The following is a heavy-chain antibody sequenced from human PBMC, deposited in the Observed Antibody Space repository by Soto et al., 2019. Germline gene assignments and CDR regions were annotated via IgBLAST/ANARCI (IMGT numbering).Heavy chain of an antibody. V-gene: IGHV2-26*01. J-gene: IGHJ4*02. D-gene: IGHD3-3*01. CDR2: IFPNDQK. CDR1: GFSLSNTRMG. Sequence: QVTLKESGPVLVKPTETLTLTCTVSGFSLSNTRMGVSWIRQPPGKALEWLAHIFPNDQKSYTTSLKSRLTSAKDTSKSQVVLTMTNMYSVDTATYFCARTRSAYNFWSGGYDYWVRGTLVTVSS. CDR3: ARTRSAYNFWSGGYDY.